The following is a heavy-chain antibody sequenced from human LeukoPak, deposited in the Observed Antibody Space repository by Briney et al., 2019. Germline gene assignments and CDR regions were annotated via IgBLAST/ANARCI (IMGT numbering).Heavy chain of an antibody. CDR2: ISWNSGSI. CDR1: GFTFDDYA. V-gene: IGHV3-9*03. CDR3: AKVKESGSYHDAFDI. D-gene: IGHD1-26*01. Sequence: GGSLRLSCAASGFTFDDYAMHWVRQAPGKGLEWVSGISWNSGSIGYADSVKGRFTISRDNAKNSLYLQMNSLRAEDMALYYCAKVKESGSYHDAFDIWGQGTMVTVSS. J-gene: IGHJ3*02.